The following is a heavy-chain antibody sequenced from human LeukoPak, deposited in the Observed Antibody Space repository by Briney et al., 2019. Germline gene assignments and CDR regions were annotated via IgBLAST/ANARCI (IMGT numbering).Heavy chain of an antibody. J-gene: IGHJ4*02. Sequence: SETLSLTCTVSGGAISGYYWSWILQPAGKGLEWLGLVYSSGSTKYNPSLESRVTMSVDTSKNQFSLKLNFVTAADTAVYYCARVGSGYDFFDYWGQGTLVTVSS. CDR2: VYSSGST. V-gene: IGHV4-4*07. CDR1: GGAISGYY. CDR3: ARVGSGYDFFDY. D-gene: IGHD3/OR15-3a*01.